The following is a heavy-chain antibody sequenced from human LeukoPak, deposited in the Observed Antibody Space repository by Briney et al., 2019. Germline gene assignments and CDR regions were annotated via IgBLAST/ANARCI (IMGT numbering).Heavy chain of an antibody. J-gene: IGHJ6*03. V-gene: IGHV4-39*01. CDR1: GGSISSSSYY. CDR3: ARHITSGYSSGWSFDYMDV. Sequence: SETLSLTCIVSGGSISSSSYYWGWIRQSPGKGLEWIGSFYYSGSTYYNPSLKSRVNISVDTSKNQFSLKLSSVTAADTAVYYCARHITSGYSSGWSFDYMDVWGKGTTVTISS. CDR2: FYYSGST. D-gene: IGHD6-19*01.